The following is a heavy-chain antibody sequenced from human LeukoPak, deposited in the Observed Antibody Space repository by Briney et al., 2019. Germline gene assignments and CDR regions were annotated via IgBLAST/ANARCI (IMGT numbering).Heavy chain of an antibody. CDR3: ARSDDYAPPFDY. V-gene: IGHV1-69*04. J-gene: IGHJ4*02. D-gene: IGHD4-17*01. CDR2: IIPILGIA. Sequence: SVEVSCKASGGTFSSYAISWVRQAPGQGLEWMGRIIPILGIANYAQKFQGRVTITADKSTSTAYMELSSLRSEDTAVYYCARSDDYAPPFDYWGQGTLVTVSS. CDR1: GGTFSSYA.